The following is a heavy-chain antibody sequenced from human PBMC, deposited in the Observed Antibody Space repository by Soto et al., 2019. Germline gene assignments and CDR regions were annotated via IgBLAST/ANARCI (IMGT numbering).Heavy chain of an antibody. CDR1: GYTFTSFY. CDR3: ARDLTREGAYYDTSGYYFDY. V-gene: IGHV1-46*01. D-gene: IGHD3-22*01. Sequence: AASWKFSCKAFGYTFTSFYMHWVRQAPGQGLEWMGIISARNGDTTYGQEFGGRVGLASDTSTTTVSMELSSLSSEDKALSYRARDLTREGAYYDTSGYYFDYCGKGSLVT. CDR2: ISARNGDT. J-gene: IGHJ4*02.